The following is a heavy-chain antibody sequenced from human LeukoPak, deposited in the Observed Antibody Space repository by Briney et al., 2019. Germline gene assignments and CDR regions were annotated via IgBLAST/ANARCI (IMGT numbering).Heavy chain of an antibody. J-gene: IGHJ4*02. D-gene: IGHD1-26*01. CDR1: GFTVSSNY. CDR3: ARVLTLVGATH. CDR2: IYTGGST. V-gene: IGHV3-53*01. Sequence: GGSLRLSCAASGFTVSSNYMSWVRQAPGKGLQWVSVIYTGGSTYYADSVKGRFTISRDNSKNTLYLQMNSLRAEDTAVYYCARVLTLVGATHWGQGTLVTVSS.